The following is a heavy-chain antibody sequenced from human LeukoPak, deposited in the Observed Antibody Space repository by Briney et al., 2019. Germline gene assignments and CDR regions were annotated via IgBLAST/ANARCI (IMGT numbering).Heavy chain of an antibody. CDR2: ISAYNGNT. J-gene: IGHJ4*02. CDR3: ARDADYGETGGY. D-gene: IGHD4-17*01. V-gene: IGHV1-18*01. CDR1: GYTFTSYG. Sequence: GASVTVTCTASGYTFTSYGISWVRQAHGQGLEWMGWISAYNGNTNYAQKLQVRVTMTTDTSTSTAYMELRSLRSDDTAVYYCARDADYGETGGYWGQGTLVTVSS.